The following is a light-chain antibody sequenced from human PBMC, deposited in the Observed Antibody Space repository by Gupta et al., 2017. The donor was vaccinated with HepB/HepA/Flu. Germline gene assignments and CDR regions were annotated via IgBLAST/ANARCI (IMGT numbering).Light chain of an antibody. CDR1: QSISSY. J-gene: IGKJ4*01. CDR2: AAS. V-gene: IGKV1-39*01. Sequence: DTQLTQPPSSPAASVGDRVTITCRASQSISSYVNWYQQKPGKSPKVLIYAASSLQSGVPSRFSDSGSGTDFTLTISSLQPEDFATYYCQQSYSTPLTCGGGTKVEIK. CDR3: QQSYSTPLT.